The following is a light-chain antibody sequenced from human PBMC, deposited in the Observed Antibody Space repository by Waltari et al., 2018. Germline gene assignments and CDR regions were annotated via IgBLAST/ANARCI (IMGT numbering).Light chain of an antibody. J-gene: IGKJ1*01. CDR3: QQYYSTPRT. CDR1: QSVLYSSNNKTY. Sequence: DIVMTQSPDSLAVSLVERATINCKSSQSVLYSSNNKTYLAWYQQKPGQPPKLLIYWASTRESGVPDRFSGSGSGTDFTLTISSLQAEDVAVYYCQQYYSTPRTFGQGTKVEIK. CDR2: WAS. V-gene: IGKV4-1*01.